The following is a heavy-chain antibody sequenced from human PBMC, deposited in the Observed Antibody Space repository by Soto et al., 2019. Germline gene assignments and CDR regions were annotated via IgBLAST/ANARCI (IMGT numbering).Heavy chain of an antibody. V-gene: IGHV3-23*01. J-gene: IGHJ4*02. CDR1: GFTFSSYA. Sequence: EVQLLESGGGLVQPGGSLRLSCAASGFTFSSYAMSWVRQAPGKGLEWVSAMSNSGGSTNYADSVKGRFTISRDNSKNTLYLQMNSLKAEDTAVYYCAKGVGSYYFGIDNWGQGPLVTVSS. CDR2: MSNSGGST. CDR3: AKGVGSYYFGIDN. D-gene: IGHD1-26*01.